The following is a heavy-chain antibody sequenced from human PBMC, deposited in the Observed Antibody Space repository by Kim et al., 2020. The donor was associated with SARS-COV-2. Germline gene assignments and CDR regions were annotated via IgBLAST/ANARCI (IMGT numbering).Heavy chain of an antibody. V-gene: IGHV3-30*03. CDR1: GFTFSSYG. CDR2: ISYDGSNK. Sequence: GGSLRLSCAASGFTFSSYGMHWVRQAPGKGLEWVAVISYDGSNKYYADSVKGRFTISRDNSKNTLYLQMNSLRAEDTAVYYCACDWFTNDYWGQGTLVTVSS. J-gene: IGHJ4*02. D-gene: IGHD2-8*01. CDR3: ACDWFTNDY.